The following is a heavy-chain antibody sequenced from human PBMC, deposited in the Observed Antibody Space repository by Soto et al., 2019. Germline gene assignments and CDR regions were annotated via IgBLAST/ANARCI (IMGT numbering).Heavy chain of an antibody. CDR1: GFTFSSYW. V-gene: IGHV3-74*01. Sequence: EVQLVESGGGLVQPGESLRLSCAASGFTFSSYWMHWVRQAPGKGLVLVSRINSDGSSTSYAGSVKGRFTISSDNSKNTVYLQRNSLRAEYTAVYYCVRTSLVVAAATLEDNWGQGTLVTVSS. CDR2: INSDGSST. J-gene: IGHJ4*02. D-gene: IGHD2-15*01. CDR3: VRTSLVVAAATLEDN.